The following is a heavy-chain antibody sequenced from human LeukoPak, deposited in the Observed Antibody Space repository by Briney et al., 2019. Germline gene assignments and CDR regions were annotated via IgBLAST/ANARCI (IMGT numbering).Heavy chain of an antibody. CDR1: GFTFSSYS. Sequence: GGSLRLPCAASGFTFSSYSMNWVRQAPGKGLEWVSSISSSSSYIYYADSVKGRFTISRDNAKNSLYLQMNSLRAEDTAVYYCARGQGSGYYSEGEHDAFDIWGQGTMVTVSS. J-gene: IGHJ3*02. CDR3: ARGQGSGYYSEGEHDAFDI. CDR2: ISSSSSYI. D-gene: IGHD3-22*01. V-gene: IGHV3-21*01.